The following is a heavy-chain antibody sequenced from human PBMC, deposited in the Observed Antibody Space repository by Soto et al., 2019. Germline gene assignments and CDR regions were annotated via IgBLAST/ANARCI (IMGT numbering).Heavy chain of an antibody. J-gene: IGHJ5*02. D-gene: IGHD2-2*01. CDR2: ISGNTGKT. Sequence: QVQLVQSGAEVTEPGASVKVSCKASGYTFISYGVSWVRQAPGQGLEWMGWISGNTGKTNYAQKLQGRVTMTTDTPTSTAYMELRSLRSDDTAVYYCARDWNCSNTRCQNCFDPWGQGTLVTVSS. V-gene: IGHV1-18*01. CDR3: ARDWNCSNTRCQNCFDP. CDR1: GYTFISYG.